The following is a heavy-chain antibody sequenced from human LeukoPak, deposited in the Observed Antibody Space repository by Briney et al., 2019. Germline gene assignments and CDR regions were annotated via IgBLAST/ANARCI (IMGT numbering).Heavy chain of an antibody. J-gene: IGHJ6*02. Sequence: ETLSLTCAVYGGSFSGYYWSWVRQAPGKGLEWVSGINWNGGSTGYADSVKGRFTISRDNAKNSLYLQMNSLRAEDTALYHCARTRSGSYHHYYYGMDVWGQGTTVTVSS. CDR1: GGSFSGYY. D-gene: IGHD1-26*01. CDR2: INWNGGST. CDR3: ARTRSGSYHHYYYGMDV. V-gene: IGHV3-20*01.